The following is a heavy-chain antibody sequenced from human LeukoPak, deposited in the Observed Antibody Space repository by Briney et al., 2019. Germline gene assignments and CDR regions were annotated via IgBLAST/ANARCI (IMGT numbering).Heavy chain of an antibody. CDR1: GDSISSSSYY. CDR2: IYASGST. CDR3: ARGSDDY. J-gene: IGHJ4*02. V-gene: IGHV4-39*01. Sequence: PSETLSLTCIVSGDSISSSSYYWGWIRQPPGKGLEWIGSIYASGSTYYNPSLKSRVTIFVDTSKNQFSLKLTSVTAADTAVYYCARGSDDYWGQGTLVTVSS.